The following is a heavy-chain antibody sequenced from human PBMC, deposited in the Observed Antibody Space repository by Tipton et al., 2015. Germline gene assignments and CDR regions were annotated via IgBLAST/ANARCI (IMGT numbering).Heavy chain of an antibody. J-gene: IGHJ4*02. CDR2: SYYSGST. V-gene: IGHV4-31*03. CDR3: VKDGTRSSSWFDFDY. D-gene: IGHD6-13*01. Sequence: TLSLTCTVSGDSISSGGYYWSWSRQYPGKGLEWLGYSYYSGSTYYNPSLKSRLTISVDMSKNQFSLKLSSVTAADTAVYYCVKDGTRSSSWFDFDYWGQGTLVTVSS. CDR1: GDSISSGGYY.